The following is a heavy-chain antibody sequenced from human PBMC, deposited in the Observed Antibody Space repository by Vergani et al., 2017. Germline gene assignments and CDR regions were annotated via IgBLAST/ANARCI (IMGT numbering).Heavy chain of an antibody. D-gene: IGHD2-21*01. CDR3: ARSYCGGDCYAGGLYY. V-gene: IGHV4-59*01. CDR2: INYSGST. Sequence: QVQLQESGPGLVKPSETLSLTCTVSGGSISSYYWSWIRQPPGKGLEWIGYINYSGSTNYNPPLKSRVTISVDRSKNQFSPKLSSVAAEDTAVYYCARSYCGGDCYAGGLYYWGQGSLVTVS. J-gene: IGHJ4*02. CDR1: GGSISSYY.